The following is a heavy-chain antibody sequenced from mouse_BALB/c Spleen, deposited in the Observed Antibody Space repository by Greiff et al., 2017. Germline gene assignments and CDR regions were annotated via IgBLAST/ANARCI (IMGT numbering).Heavy chain of an antibody. J-gene: IGHJ1*01. D-gene: IGHD1-1*01. Sequence: EVQRVESGGGLVQPGGSRKLSCAASGFTFSSFGMHWVRQAPEKGLEWVAYISSGSSTIYYADTVKGRFTISRDNPKNTLFLQMTSLRSEDTAMYYCARVADYYGSSGYFDVWGAGTTVTVSS. CDR3: ARVADYYGSSGYFDV. CDR2: ISSGSSTI. CDR1: GFTFSSFG. V-gene: IGHV5-17*02.